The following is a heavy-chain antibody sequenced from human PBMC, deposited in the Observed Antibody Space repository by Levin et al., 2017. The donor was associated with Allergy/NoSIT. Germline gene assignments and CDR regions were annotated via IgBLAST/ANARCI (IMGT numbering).Heavy chain of an antibody. J-gene: IGHJ4*02. CDR2: IKQDGSEK. D-gene: IGHD3-22*01. Sequence: GESLKISCAASGFTFSSYWMSWVRQAPGKGLEWVANIKQDGSEKYYVDSVKGRFTISRDNAKNSLYLQMNSLRAEDTAVYYCARDGSYYDSSGYYYWGQGTLVTVSS. V-gene: IGHV3-7*01. CDR3: ARDGSYYDSSGYYY. CDR1: GFTFSSYW.